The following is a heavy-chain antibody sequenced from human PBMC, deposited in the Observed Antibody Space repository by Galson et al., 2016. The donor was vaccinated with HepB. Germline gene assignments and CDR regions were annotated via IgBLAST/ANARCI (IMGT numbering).Heavy chain of an antibody. D-gene: IGHD3-22*01. J-gene: IGHJ3*02. CDR2: IFYSGST. V-gene: IGHV4-59*12. CDR1: GASIRSYF. Sequence: SETLSLTCSVSGASIRSYFWTWIRQPPGKGLEYVGYIFYSGSTDYNPSLKSRVTMSVDTSKNQFSLKLSSVTAADTAVYFCARTYYYERSGYYLPFDIWGQGTLVTVSS. CDR3: ARTYYYERSGYYLPFDI.